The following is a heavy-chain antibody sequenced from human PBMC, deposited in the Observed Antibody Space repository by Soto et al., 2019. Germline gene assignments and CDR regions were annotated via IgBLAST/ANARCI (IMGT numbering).Heavy chain of an antibody. J-gene: IGHJ4*02. V-gene: IGHV3-30*03. Sequence: QVQLVESGGGVVQPGRSLRLSCAASGFTFSSYGMHWVRQAPGKGLEWVAVISYDGSNKYYADSVKGRFTISRDNSKNTLYLQMNSLRAEDTAVYYCAXDGPDYGDYLYYFDYWGQGTLVTVSS. D-gene: IGHD4-17*01. CDR2: ISYDGSNK. CDR1: GFTFSSYG. CDR3: AXDGPDYGDYLYYFDY.